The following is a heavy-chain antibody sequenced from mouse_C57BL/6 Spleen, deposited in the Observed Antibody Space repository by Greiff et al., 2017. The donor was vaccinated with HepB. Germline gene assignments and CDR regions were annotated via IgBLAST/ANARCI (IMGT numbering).Heavy chain of an antibody. V-gene: IGHV1-42*01. D-gene: IGHD2-2*01. J-gene: IGHJ3*01. CDR2: INPSTGGT. CDR1: GYSFTGYY. CDR3: ARSGYDGAY. Sequence: EVQLPQSGPELVKPGASVKISCKASGYSFTGYYMNWVKQSPEKSLEWIGEINPSTGGTTYNQKFKAKATLTVDKSSSTAYMQLKSLTSEDSAVYYCARSGYDGAYWGQGTLVTVSA.